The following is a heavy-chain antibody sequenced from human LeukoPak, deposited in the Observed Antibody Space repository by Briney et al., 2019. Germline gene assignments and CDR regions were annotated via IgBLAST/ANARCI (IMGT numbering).Heavy chain of an antibody. CDR2: IYYSGST. J-gene: IGHJ3*02. V-gene: IGHV4-59*01. Sequence: PSETLSLTCTVSGGSISSYYWSWIRQPPGRGLEWIGYIYYSGSTSYNPSLKSRVTISVDTSKNQFSLKLSSVTAADTAVYYCARRTGSGSYYKELLAFDIWGQGTMVTVSS. D-gene: IGHD3-10*01. CDR1: GGSISSYY. CDR3: ARRTGSGSYYKELLAFDI.